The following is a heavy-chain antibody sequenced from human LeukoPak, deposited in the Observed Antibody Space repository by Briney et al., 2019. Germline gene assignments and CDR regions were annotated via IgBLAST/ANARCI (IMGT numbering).Heavy chain of an antibody. CDR2: ISWDDSTT. V-gene: IGHV3-43D*03. CDR1: GFTFDDYA. J-gene: IGHJ6*03. D-gene: IGHD1-26*01. CDR3: AKDARENYSYYMDV. Sequence: GGSLRLSCAPSGFTFDDYARNYVRQAPAKSVEWIPLISWDDSTTYYADSVKGRFTISRDNSKNSLYLQMNSLRAEDSALYYCAKDARENYSYYMDVWGKGTTVTVSS.